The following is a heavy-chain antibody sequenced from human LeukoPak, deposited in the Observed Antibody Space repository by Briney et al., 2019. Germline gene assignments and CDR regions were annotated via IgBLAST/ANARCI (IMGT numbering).Heavy chain of an antibody. V-gene: IGHV3-30*04. J-gene: IGHJ6*02. Sequence: GGSLRLSCAASGSTFSSYAMHWVRQAPGKGLEWVAVISYDGSNKYYADSVKGRFTISRDNSKNTLYLQMNSLRAEDTAVYYCARGIQYSSGWYGYYYYYGMDVWGQGTTVTVSS. D-gene: IGHD6-19*01. CDR2: ISYDGSNK. CDR1: GSTFSSYA. CDR3: ARGIQYSSGWYGYYYYYGMDV.